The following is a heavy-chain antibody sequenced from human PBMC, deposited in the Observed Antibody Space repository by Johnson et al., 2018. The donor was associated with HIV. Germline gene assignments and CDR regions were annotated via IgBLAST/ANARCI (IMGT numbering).Heavy chain of an antibody. D-gene: IGHD1-7*01. CDR3: ARDRDRLNWNYGALDI. J-gene: IGHJ3*02. CDR2: IKSDGSYT. V-gene: IGHV3-74*01. CDR1: GINFGSYW. Sequence: VQLVESGGGFVQPGGSLRLSCTASGINFGSYWMHWFRQAPGKGLVWVSHIKSDGSYTNYADSVKGRFTISRDNGNKEVYLQMDSLRVEDTAVYYCARDRDRLNWNYGALDIWGQGTMVTVSS.